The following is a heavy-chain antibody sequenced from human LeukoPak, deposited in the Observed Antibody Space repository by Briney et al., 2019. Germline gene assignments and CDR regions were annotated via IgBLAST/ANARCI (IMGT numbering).Heavy chain of an antibody. CDR3: AKEAYSSGYFLDY. J-gene: IGHJ4*02. D-gene: IGHD6-19*01. Sequence: GGSLRLSCAASGFTFDDYAMHWVRQAPGKGLEWVSGISWNSGSIGYADSVKGRFTISRDNAKNSLYLQMNSLRAEDTALYYCAKEAYSSGYFLDYWGQGTLVTVSS. CDR2: ISWNSGSI. CDR1: GFTFDDYA. V-gene: IGHV3-9*01.